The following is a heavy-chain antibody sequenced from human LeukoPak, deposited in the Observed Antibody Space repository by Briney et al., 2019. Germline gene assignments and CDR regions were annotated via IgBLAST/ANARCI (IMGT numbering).Heavy chain of an antibody. J-gene: IGHJ4*02. CDR1: GYTFTGYY. D-gene: IGHD1-26*01. V-gene: IGHV1-2*02. Sequence: ASVKVSCKASGYTFTGYYMHWVRQAPGQGLEWMGWINPNSGGTNYAQKFQGRVTMTRDTSISTAYMELSSLRSEDTAVYYCATYVTGSYGGFDYWGQGTLVTVSS. CDR3: ATYVTGSYGGFDY. CDR2: INPNSGGT.